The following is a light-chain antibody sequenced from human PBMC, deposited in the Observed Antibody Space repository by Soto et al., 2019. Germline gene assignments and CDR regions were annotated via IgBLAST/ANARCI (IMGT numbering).Light chain of an antibody. CDR1: QSLLHSNGYNY. CDR2: LGS. J-gene: IGKJ4*01. Sequence: EIVMTQSPLSLPVTPGEPASISFSSSQSLLHSNGYNYLDWYLQQPGQSPQLLISLGSNRASGVPDRFSGSGSGTDFTLKISRVEDEDVGVYYCMQVLQTPLTFGGGTKVDIK. CDR3: MQVLQTPLT. V-gene: IGKV2-28*01.